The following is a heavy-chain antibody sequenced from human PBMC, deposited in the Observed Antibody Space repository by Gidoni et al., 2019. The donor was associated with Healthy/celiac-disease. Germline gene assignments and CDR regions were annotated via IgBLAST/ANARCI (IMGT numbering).Heavy chain of an antibody. CDR3: ARGGGFCSGGSCPADHSGGV. D-gene: IGHD2-15*01. CDR1: GWSFSGYS. Sequence: QVQLQQGGAGLLKPSETLSLTCAVYGWSFSGYSWCWIRQPPGKGLEWVGEINHTGSTNYDPALKSRGTISVDTTKNQFSLKLSSVTAADTAVYYCARGGGFCSGGSCPADHSGGVWGQGTTVTVSS. CDR2: INHTGST. V-gene: IGHV4-34*01. J-gene: IGHJ6*02.